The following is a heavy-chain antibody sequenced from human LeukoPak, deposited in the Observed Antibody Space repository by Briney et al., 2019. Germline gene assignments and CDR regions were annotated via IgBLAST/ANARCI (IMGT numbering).Heavy chain of an antibody. V-gene: IGHV1-46*01. CDR1: GYTFTSYY. D-gene: IGHD3-10*01. Sequence: ASVTVSCKASGYTFTSYYMHWVRQAPGQGLEWMGLINPSGGSTGYAQKFQGRVTMTRDTSTSTVYMELSSLRSEDTAVYYCARDLWDSTYYYGSGSYYPHFDYWGQGTLVTVSS. J-gene: IGHJ4*02. CDR3: ARDLWDSTYYYGSGSYYPHFDY. CDR2: INPSGGST.